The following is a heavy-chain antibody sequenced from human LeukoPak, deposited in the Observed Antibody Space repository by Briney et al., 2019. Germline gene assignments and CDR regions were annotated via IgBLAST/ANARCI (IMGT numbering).Heavy chain of an antibody. V-gene: IGHV1-8*03. Sequence: ASVKVSCKASGYTFTGYYMHWVRQAPGQGLEWMGWINPNSGNTGYAQKFQGRVTITRNTSISTAYMELSSLRSEDTAEYYCASSRGDFVDYWGQGTLVTVSS. D-gene: IGHD2-21*02. CDR2: INPNSGNT. CDR1: GYTFTGYY. J-gene: IGHJ4*02. CDR3: ASSRGDFVDY.